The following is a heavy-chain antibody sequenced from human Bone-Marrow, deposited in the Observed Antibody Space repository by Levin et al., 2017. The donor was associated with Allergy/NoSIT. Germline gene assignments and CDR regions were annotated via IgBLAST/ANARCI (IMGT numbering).Heavy chain of an antibody. CDR3: VTLTAAVAGHAFDI. CDR2: IPTDGSFT. V-gene: IGHV3-74*01. D-gene: IGHD6-19*01. Sequence: GESLKISCAASGFPFSSYWMHWVRQAPGKGLVWVSGIPTDGSFTWYADSVKGRFTISRDNAKNTLYLEMNSLRVEDTAVYYCVTLTAAVAGHAFDIWGQGTMVTVSS. CDR1: GFPFSSYW. J-gene: IGHJ3*02.